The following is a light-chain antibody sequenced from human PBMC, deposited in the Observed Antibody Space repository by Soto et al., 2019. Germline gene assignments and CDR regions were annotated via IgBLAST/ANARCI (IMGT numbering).Light chain of an antibody. CDR3: QSYDRSLSGSRVV. J-gene: IGLJ2*01. CDR2: GDN. V-gene: IGLV1-40*01. Sequence: QSVLTQPPSVSGAPGQRVTISCIGGSSNIGAGYNVHWYQQLPGTAPKLLISGDNNRPSGVPDRFFGSKSGTSASLAITGLQDEDEADYYCQSYDRSLSGSRVVFGGGTKLTVL. CDR1: SSNIGAGYN.